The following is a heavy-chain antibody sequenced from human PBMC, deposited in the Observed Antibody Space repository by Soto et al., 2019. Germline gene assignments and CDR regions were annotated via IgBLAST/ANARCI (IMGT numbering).Heavy chain of an antibody. CDR3: ARARGGGASSTSFEYYYYYMDV. D-gene: IGHD2-2*01. CDR1: GFTFSSYW. J-gene: IGHJ6*03. V-gene: IGHV3-7*01. Sequence: GGSLRLSCAASGFTFSSYWMSWVRQAPGKGLEWVANIKQDGSEKYYVDSVKGRFTISRDNAKNSLYLQMNSLRAEDTAVYYCARARGGGASSTSFEYYYYYMDVWGKGTTVTVSS. CDR2: IKQDGSEK.